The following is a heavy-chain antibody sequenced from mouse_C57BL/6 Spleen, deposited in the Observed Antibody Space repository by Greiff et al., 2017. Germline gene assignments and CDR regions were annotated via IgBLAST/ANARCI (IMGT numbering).Heavy chain of an antibody. V-gene: IGHV2-6*03. Sequence: VQRVESGPGLVAPSQSLSITCTVSGFSLTSYGVHWVRQPPGKGLEWLVVIWRDGSTTYNSALKSRLSISKDNSKSQVFLKMNSLQTDDTAMYYCARAYDYDGGYFDYWGQGTTLTVSS. CDR3: ARAYDYDGGYFDY. CDR2: IWRDGST. CDR1: GFSLTSYG. D-gene: IGHD2-4*01. J-gene: IGHJ2*01.